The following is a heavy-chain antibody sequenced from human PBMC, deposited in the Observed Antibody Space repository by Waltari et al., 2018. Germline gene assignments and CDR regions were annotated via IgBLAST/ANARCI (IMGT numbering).Heavy chain of an antibody. D-gene: IGHD5-18*01. Sequence: VQLVQSGAEVKTPGASVQVSCKASGYTFTGSSMHWVRQAPGQGLEWMGWINPNSGGTNYAQKFQGRVTMTRDTSISTAYMELSRLRSDDTAVYYCARDVDTAMAGDYWGQGTLVTVSS. CDR1: GYTFTGSS. CDR2: INPNSGGT. V-gene: IGHV1-2*02. J-gene: IGHJ4*02. CDR3: ARDVDTAMAGDY.